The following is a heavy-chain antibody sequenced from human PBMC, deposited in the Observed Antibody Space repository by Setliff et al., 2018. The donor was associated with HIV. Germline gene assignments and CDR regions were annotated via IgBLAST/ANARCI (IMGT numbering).Heavy chain of an antibody. CDR2: IYYSGSA. CDR3: ARGPPPSGMDV. J-gene: IGHJ6*04. V-gene: IGHV4-39*07. CDR1: GGSISSYY. Sequence: PSETLSLTCTVSGGSISSYYWGWIRQPPGKGLEWIGSIYYSGSAYYNPSLKSRITISVDTSKNQFSLKLSSVTAADTAVYYCARGPPPSGMDVWGKGTSVTVSS.